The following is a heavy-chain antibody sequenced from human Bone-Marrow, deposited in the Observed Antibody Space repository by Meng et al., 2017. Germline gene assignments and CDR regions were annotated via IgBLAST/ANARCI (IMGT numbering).Heavy chain of an antibody. CDR1: GYNFIDYW. Sequence: ASVKVSCKASGYNFIDYWVYWVRQAPGQGLEWIGWINPNDGGTKYAQKFLGRVTVTRDTSTTSVYIEVNSLTYDDTAVYYCAVLEGGWGQGSLVTVSS. CDR2: INPNDGGT. D-gene: IGHD2-8*02. J-gene: IGHJ4*02. V-gene: IGHV1-2*02. CDR3: AVLEGG.